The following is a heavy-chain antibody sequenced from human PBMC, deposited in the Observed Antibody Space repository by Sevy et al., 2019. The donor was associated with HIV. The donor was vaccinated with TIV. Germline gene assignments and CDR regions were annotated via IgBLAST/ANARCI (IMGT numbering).Heavy chain of an antibody. J-gene: IGHJ4*02. D-gene: IGHD2-8*01. CDR3: AREGCTKHHDY. CDR2: LSFGCGEI. V-gene: IGHV3-23*01. CDR1: GFTLSKYS. Sequence: GGSLRLSCAASGFTLSKYSMSWVRQPPGKGLEWVSTLSFGCGEINYADSVKGRFTISRDNSKSSVYLQMNNLRPEDTAVYYCAREGCTKHHDYWGQGTLVTVSS.